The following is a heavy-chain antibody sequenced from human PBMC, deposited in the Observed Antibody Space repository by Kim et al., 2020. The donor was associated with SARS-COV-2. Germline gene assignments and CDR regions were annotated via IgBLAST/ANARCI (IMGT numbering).Heavy chain of an antibody. V-gene: IGHV1-8*01. CDR1: GYTFTSYD. D-gene: IGHD3-9*01. Sequence: ASVKVSCKASGYTFTSYDINWVRQATGQGPEWMGWMNPNSGNTGYAQKFQGRVTMTRNTSISTAYMELSSLRSEDTAVYYCARGRRYFDWLSPYYYYYGMDVWGQGTTVTVS. CDR3: ARGRRYFDWLSPYYYYYGMDV. J-gene: IGHJ6*02. CDR2: MNPNSGNT.